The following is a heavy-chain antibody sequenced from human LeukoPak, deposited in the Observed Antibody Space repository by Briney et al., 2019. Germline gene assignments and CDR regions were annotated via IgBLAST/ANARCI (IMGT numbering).Heavy chain of an antibody. Sequence: ASVKVSCKVSGYTFTDYYMHWVRQAPGKGLEWMGLVNPEDGETIYAEKFQGRVTITADTSTDTAYMELSSLRSEDTAMYCCATGEEMATKDAFDIWGQGTMLTVSS. CDR2: VNPEDGET. V-gene: IGHV1-69-2*01. J-gene: IGHJ3*02. CDR1: GYTFTDYY. CDR3: ATGEEMATKDAFDI. D-gene: IGHD5-24*01.